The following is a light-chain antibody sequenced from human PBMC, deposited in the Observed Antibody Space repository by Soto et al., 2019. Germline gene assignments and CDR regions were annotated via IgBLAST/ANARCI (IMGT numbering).Light chain of an antibody. CDR1: QSLLHTNGYNY. Sequence: DIVMTQSPLSLPVTPGEPASFSCMSSQSLLHTNGYNYLDWYLQKPGQSPQLLIYLGSNRASGVPDRFSGSGYGTDFTLTISRVEAEDVGVYYCMQPLQTPWTFGQGTKVDIK. V-gene: IGKV2-28*01. CDR3: MQPLQTPWT. CDR2: LGS. J-gene: IGKJ1*01.